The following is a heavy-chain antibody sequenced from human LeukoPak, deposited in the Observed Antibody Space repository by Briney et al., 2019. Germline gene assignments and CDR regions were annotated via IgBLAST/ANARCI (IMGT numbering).Heavy chain of an antibody. CDR3: ARGDFWSGYLRY. CDR2: IYYSGST. V-gene: IGHV4-31*03. D-gene: IGHD3-3*01. J-gene: IGHJ4*02. Sequence: PSQTLSLTCTVSGGSISSGCYYWSWIRQHPGKGLEWIGYIYYSGSTYYNPSLKSRVTISVDTSKNQFSLKLSSVTAADTAVYYCARGDFWSGYLRYWGQGTLVTVSS. CDR1: GGSISSGCYY.